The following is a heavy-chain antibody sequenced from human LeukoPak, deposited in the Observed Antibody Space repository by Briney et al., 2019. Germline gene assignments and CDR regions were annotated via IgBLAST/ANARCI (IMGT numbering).Heavy chain of an antibody. CDR1: GGSINSYY. Sequence: PSETLSLTCTVSGGSINSYYWSWIRQPPGKGLEWIGHMYYSGGTNYNPSLKSRVTISVDTSKNQFSLKLSSVTAADTAVYYCARHTSGWFVDYWGQGALVTVSS. J-gene: IGHJ4*02. D-gene: IGHD6-19*01. CDR3: ARHTSGWFVDY. V-gene: IGHV4-59*01. CDR2: MYYSGGT.